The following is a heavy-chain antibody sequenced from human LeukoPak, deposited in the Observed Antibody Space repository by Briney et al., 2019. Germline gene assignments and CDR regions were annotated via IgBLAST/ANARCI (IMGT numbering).Heavy chain of an antibody. CDR1: GFTFSSYA. CDR3: AKGDAAGSSGWYDY. J-gene: IGHJ4*02. V-gene: IGHV3-23*05. D-gene: IGHD6-19*01. Sequence: PGGSLRLACAASGFTFSSYAMSWVGQAPGKGLERVAGIDNSGGSTFYANSVRGRFTISRDNSKNTLYLQMNSLRAEDTAVYYCAKGDAAGSSGWYDYWGQGTLVTVSS. CDR2: IDNSGGST.